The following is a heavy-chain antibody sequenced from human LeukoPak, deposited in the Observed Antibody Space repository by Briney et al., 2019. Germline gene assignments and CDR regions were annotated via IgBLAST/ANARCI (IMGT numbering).Heavy chain of an antibody. J-gene: IGHJ4*02. D-gene: IGHD6-19*01. V-gene: IGHV3-48*03. CDR2: ISSSGSTI. Sequence: GGSLRLSCAASGFTFSSYEMNWVRQAPGKGLEWVSYISSSGSTIYYADSVKGRFTISRDNAKNSLYLQMNSLRAEDTAVYYCARVGGSGSFDSWGQGTLVSVSS. CDR1: GFTFSSYE. CDR3: ARVGGSGSFDS.